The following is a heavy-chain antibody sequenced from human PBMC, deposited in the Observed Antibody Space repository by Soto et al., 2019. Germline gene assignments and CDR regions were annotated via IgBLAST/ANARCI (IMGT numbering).Heavy chain of an antibody. CDR3: ARSLYWNRGFFDY. CDR2: INPSGGST. D-gene: IGHD1-1*01. V-gene: IGHV1-46*01. CDR1: GYTFTSYY. J-gene: IGHJ4*01. Sequence: ASVKVSCKASGYTFTSYYMHWVRQAPGQGLEWMGIINPSGGSTSYAQKLQGRVTMTRDTSTSTVYMELSSLSSEDTAVYYCARSLYWNRGFFDYWGQGTLVTVSS.